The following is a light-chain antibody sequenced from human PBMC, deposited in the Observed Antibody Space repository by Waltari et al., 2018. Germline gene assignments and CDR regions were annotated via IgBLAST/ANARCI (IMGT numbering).Light chain of an antibody. Sequence: DIQMTQSPSTLSASVGDRVTITCRASQDITKWLAWYQQKPGEAPKLLIYKTSTLETGVPSRFSGRGSGTEFTLTISSLQPDDFATYYCQQHHSFSTFGPGTVVDIK. V-gene: IGKV1-5*03. CDR1: QDITKW. CDR3: QQHHSFST. J-gene: IGKJ3*01. CDR2: KTS.